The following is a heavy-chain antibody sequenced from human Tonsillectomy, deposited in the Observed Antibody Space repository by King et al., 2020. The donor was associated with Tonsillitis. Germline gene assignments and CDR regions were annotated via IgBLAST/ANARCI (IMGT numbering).Heavy chain of an antibody. CDR1: GFTVTNAR. CDR2: IRSKNDGGTT. J-gene: IGHJ4*02. CDR3: DGGYGR. D-gene: IGHD5-12*01. Sequence: EVQLVESGGALVKPGGSLRLSCVASGFTVTNARMSWVRHPPRKGLEWVGRIRSKNDGGTTDYAAPVKGRFTISRDDSKNTLYLQMNSLKTEDTAMYYCDGGYGRWGQGTLVTVSS. V-gene: IGHV3-15*02.